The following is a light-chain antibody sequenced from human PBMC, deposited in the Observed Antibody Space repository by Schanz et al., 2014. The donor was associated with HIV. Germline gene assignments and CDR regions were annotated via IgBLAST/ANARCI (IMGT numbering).Light chain of an antibody. CDR1: QTVSSSS. CDR3: QQYDSPPWA. V-gene: IGKV3-20*01. J-gene: IGKJ1*01. Sequence: EIVLTQSPGTLSLYPGERATLSCRASQTVSSSSLAWYQQEPGQSPRLLIYSASSRATGIPDRFSGSGSGTDFTLTISRLEPEDYAVYYCQQYDSPPWAFGHGTKVEVK. CDR2: SAS.